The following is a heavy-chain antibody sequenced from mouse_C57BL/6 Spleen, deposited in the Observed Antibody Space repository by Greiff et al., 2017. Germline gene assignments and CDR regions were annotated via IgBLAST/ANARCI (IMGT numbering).Heavy chain of an antibody. V-gene: IGHV1-64*01. Sequence: QVQLQQPGAELVKPGASVKLSCKASGYTFTSYWMHLVKQRPGQGLEWIGMIHPNSGSTNYNEKFKSKATLTVDKSSSTAYMQLSSLTSEDSAVYYCARSGDYYGSSYVDYWGQGTTLTVSS. CDR3: ARSGDYYGSSYVDY. D-gene: IGHD1-1*01. CDR2: IHPNSGST. J-gene: IGHJ2*01. CDR1: GYTFTSYW.